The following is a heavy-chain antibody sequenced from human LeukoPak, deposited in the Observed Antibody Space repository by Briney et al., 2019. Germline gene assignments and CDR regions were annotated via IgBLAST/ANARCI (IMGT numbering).Heavy chain of an antibody. CDR1: GGSISSGGYS. V-gene: IGHV4-31*11. CDR2: IYYSGST. D-gene: IGHD2-15*01. J-gene: IGHJ6*02. Sequence: PSQSLSLTGAVSGGSISSGGYSWSWIRQHPGDGLEWIGYIYYSGSTYYNPSLKSRVTISIDTSKNHFSLKLSFVTAADTAVYYCARGLGYCSGGSCYVPYYYYGMDVWGQGTTVTVSS. CDR3: ARGLGYCSGGSCYVPYYYYGMDV.